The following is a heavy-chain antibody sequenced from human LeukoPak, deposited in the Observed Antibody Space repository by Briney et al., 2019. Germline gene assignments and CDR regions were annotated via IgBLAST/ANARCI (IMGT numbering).Heavy chain of an antibody. J-gene: IGHJ1*01. CDR2: IWYDGSNK. Sequence: QPGRSLRLSCAASGFTFSSYGMHWVRQAPGKGLEWVAVIWYDGSNKYYADSVKGRFTISRDNSKNTLYLQMNSLRAEDTAVYYCAKDPWELLPFGRGDYFQHWGQGTLVTVSS. CDR1: GFTFSSYG. V-gene: IGHV3-33*06. CDR3: AKDPWELLPFGRGDYFQH. D-gene: IGHD1-26*01.